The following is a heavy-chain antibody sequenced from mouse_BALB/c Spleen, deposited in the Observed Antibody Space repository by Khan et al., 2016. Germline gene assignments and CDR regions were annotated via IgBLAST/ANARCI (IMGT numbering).Heavy chain of an antibody. CDR1: GYSFTGYN. Sequence: VQLKQSGPELEKPGASVKISCKASGYSFTGYNMNWVKQSHGKSLEWIGNIDPYYGSTAYHQKFKGKATLTVDKSSSTAYMQLNSLTYEDSAASYCASEGFGNYVDYWGQGTTLTVSS. CDR3: ASEGFGNYVDY. V-gene: IGHV1-39*01. J-gene: IGHJ2*01. D-gene: IGHD1-1*02. CDR2: IDPYYGST.